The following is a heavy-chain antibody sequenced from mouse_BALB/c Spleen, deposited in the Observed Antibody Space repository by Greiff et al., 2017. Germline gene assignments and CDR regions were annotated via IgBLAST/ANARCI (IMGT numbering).Heavy chain of an antibody. CDR3: AREDYDYDLYAMDY. D-gene: IGHD2-4*01. J-gene: IGHJ4*01. V-gene: IGHV2-9*02. CDR2: IWAGGST. CDR1: GFSLTSYG. Sequence: VKLVESGPGLVAPSQSLSITCTVSGFSLTSYGVHWVRQPPGKGLEWLGVIWAGGSTNYNSALMSRLSISKDNSKSQVFLKMNSLQTDDTAMYYCAREDYDYDLYAMDYWGQGTSVTVSS.